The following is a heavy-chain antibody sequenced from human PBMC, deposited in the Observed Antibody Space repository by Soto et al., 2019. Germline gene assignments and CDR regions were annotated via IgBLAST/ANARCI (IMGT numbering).Heavy chain of an antibody. CDR3: AKDSAAWIEGTGPLLND. V-gene: IGHV3-9*01. Sequence: EVQLVESGGGLAQPGRSLRLSCAASGFSLDDYAMHWVRQAPGKGLEWVSGISWNSGSIGYAGSVKGRFTISRDNAKISLYLQMNSLRAEATAFYYCAKDSAAWIEGTGPLLNDWGQGTLVTASS. CDR2: ISWNSGSI. D-gene: IGHD1-1*01. J-gene: IGHJ4*02. CDR1: GFSLDDYA.